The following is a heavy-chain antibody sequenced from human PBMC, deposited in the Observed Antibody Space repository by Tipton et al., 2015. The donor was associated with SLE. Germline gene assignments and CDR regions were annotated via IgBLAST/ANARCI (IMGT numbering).Heavy chain of an antibody. Sequence: SLRLSCAASGFTFDDYAMHWVRQAPGKGLEWVSGISWNSGSIGYADSVKGRFTISRDNAKNSLYLQMNSLRAEDTALYYCARVRSSSWYRGAFDIWGQGTMVTVSS. CDR2: ISWNSGSI. J-gene: IGHJ3*02. D-gene: IGHD6-13*01. CDR1: GFTFDDYA. CDR3: ARVRSSSWYRGAFDI. V-gene: IGHV3-9*01.